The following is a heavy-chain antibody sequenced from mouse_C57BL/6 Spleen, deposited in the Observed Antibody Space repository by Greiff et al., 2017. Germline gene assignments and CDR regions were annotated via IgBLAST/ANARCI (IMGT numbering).Heavy chain of an antibody. V-gene: IGHV14-4*01. J-gene: IGHJ2*01. Sequence: EVQLQQSGAELVKPGASVKLSCTASGFNIKDDYMHWVKQRTEQGLEWIGRIDPENGDTEYASKFQGKATITADTSSNTAYLQLSSLTSEDTAVYYCTTVTRIVALDYWGQGTTLTVSS. D-gene: IGHD1-1*01. CDR2: IDPENGDT. CDR3: TTVTRIVALDY. CDR1: GFNIKDDY.